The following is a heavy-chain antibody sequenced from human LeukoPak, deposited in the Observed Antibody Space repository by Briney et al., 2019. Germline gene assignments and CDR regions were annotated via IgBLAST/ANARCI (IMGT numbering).Heavy chain of an antibody. CDR2: IYYSGST. CDR3: ASGYSYGYGFWYFDL. Sequence: SETLSLTCTVSGGSVSSGSYYWSWIRQPPGKGLEWIGYIYYSGSTNYNPSLKSRVTISVDTSKNQSSLKLSSVTAADTAVYYCASGYSYGYGFWYFDLWGRGTLVTVSS. J-gene: IGHJ2*01. D-gene: IGHD5-18*01. CDR1: GGSVSSGSYY. V-gene: IGHV4-61*01.